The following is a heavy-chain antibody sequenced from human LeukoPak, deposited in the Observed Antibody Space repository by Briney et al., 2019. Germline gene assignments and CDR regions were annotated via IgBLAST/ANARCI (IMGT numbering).Heavy chain of an antibody. CDR3: ARDETAVAGTSPLGY. CDR2: INPSGGST. J-gene: IGHJ4*02. D-gene: IGHD6-19*01. V-gene: IGHV1-46*01. Sequence: ASVKVSCKASGYTFTSSYMHWVRQAPGQGLEWMGIINPSGGSTSYAQKFQGRVTMTRDMSTSTVYMELSSLRSEDTAVYYCARDETAVAGTSPLGYWGQGTLVTVSS. CDR1: GYTFTSSY.